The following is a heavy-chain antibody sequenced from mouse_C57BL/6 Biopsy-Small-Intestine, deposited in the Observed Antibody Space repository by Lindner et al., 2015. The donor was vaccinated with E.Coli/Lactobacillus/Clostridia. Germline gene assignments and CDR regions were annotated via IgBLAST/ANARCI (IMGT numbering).Heavy chain of an antibody. CDR3: ARRSLLWFPFDY. D-gene: IGHD2-2*01. Sequence: EVQLQESGPVLVKPGASVKTSCKASGYTFTDYYMNWVKQSHGKSLEWIGVINPYNGGTSYNQKFKGKATLTVDKSSSTAYMELNSLTSEDSAVYYCARRSLLWFPFDYWGQGTTLTVSS. V-gene: IGHV1-19*01. J-gene: IGHJ2*01. CDR2: INPYNGGT. CDR1: GYTFTDYY.